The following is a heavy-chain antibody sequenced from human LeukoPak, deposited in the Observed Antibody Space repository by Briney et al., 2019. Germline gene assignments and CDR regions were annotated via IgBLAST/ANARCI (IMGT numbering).Heavy chain of an antibody. CDR2: IYSGGST. J-gene: IGHJ4*02. CDR1: GFTVSSNF. CDR3: ALGLVTDY. Sequence: PEGSLRLSCAASGFTVSSNFMSWVRQAPGKGLEWVSVIYSGGSTYYADSVKGRFTISRDNSKNTLYLQMNSLRVEDTAVYYCALGLVTDYWGQGTLVTVSS. D-gene: IGHD3-9*01. V-gene: IGHV3-66*01.